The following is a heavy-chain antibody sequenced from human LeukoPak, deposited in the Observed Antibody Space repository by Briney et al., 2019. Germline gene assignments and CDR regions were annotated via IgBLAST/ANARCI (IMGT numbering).Heavy chain of an antibody. CDR1: GGSISSGGYY. CDR2: IYYSGST. Sequence: SETLSLTRTVSGGSISSGGYYWSWIRQHPGKGLEWIGYIYYSGSTYYNPSLKSRVTISVDTSKNQFSLKLSSVTAADTAVYYCARQDIVVVYGMDVWGQGTTVTVSS. J-gene: IGHJ6*02. V-gene: IGHV4-31*03. D-gene: IGHD2-15*01. CDR3: ARQDIVVVYGMDV.